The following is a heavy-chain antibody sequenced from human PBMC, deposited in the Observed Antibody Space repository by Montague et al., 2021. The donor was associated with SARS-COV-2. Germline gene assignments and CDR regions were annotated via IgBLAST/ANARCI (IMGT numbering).Heavy chain of an antibody. V-gene: IGHV4-59*12. CDR2: INHSGST. D-gene: IGHD2-15*01. J-gene: IGHJ6*02. CDR3: ARGDVVVVAANDSCYGLDV. Sequence: SETLSLTCAVSGGSFSNYYWSRIRQPPGKGLEWIGEINHSGSTNYNPSLKSRVTISVDTSKNQFSLKLSSVTAADTAVYYCARGDVVVVAANDSCYGLDVWGQGTTVTVSS. CDR1: GGSFSNYY.